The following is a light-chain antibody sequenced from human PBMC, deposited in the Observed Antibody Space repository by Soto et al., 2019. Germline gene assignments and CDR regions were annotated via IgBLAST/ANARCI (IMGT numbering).Light chain of an antibody. J-gene: IGKJ1*01. CDR1: QSVSSSY. V-gene: IGKV3-20*01. CDR3: QQYGSSPRT. CDR2: GAS. Sequence: EIVLTQSPGTVSLSPGERATLSCRASQSVSSSYLAWYQQKPGQAPRLLIYGASSRATGIPDRFSGSGSGTDFTLTLSRREPEDFAVYYCQQYGSSPRTFGQGTKVEIK.